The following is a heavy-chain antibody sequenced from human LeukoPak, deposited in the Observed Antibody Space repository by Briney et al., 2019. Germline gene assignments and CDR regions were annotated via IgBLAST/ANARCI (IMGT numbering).Heavy chain of an antibody. CDR2: VYYSGTT. J-gene: IGHJ4*02. CDR3: ARRGIAAEVN. Sequence: SETLSLTCTVSGGSINSDSYYWGWIRQPPGKGLEWIGTVYYSGTTYYNPSLESRLTMSVDTSKNQFSLKLSSVTAADTAVYYCARRGIAAEVNWGQGTLVTVSS. CDR1: GGSINSDSYY. D-gene: IGHD6-13*01. V-gene: IGHV4-39*07.